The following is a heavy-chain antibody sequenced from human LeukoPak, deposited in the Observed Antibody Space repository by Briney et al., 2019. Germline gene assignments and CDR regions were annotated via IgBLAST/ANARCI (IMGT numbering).Heavy chain of an antibody. D-gene: IGHD1-26*01. V-gene: IGHV4-30-4*01. CDR3: ARHGGSYTFDF. CDR1: GGSISSGDYY. CDR2: IYDSGTT. Sequence: ASQTLSLTCTVSGGSISSGDYYWSWIRQPPGKGLEWIGYIYDSGTTSYNPSLKSRVTISVDTSENQFSLRLSSVTAAETAVYYCARHGGSYTFDFWGQGVLVTLSS. J-gene: IGHJ4*02.